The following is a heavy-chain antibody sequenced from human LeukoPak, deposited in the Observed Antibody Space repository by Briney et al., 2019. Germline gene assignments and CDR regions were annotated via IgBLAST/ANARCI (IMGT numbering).Heavy chain of an antibody. CDR2: INHSGST. V-gene: IGHV4-34*01. CDR3: ARGGMATFY. CDR1: GGSFSGYY. D-gene: IGHD5-24*01. J-gene: IGHJ4*02. Sequence: SETLSLTCAVYGGSFSGYYWSWIRQPPGKGLEWIGEINHSGSTNYNPSLKSRVTISVDTSKNQFSLKLSSVTAADTAVYHCARGGMATFYWGQGTPVTVSS.